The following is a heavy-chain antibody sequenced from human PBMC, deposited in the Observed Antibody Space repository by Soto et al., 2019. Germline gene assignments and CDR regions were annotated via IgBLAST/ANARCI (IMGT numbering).Heavy chain of an antibody. J-gene: IGHJ5*02. V-gene: IGHV3-30-3*01. CDR1: GFSLTTYT. Sequence: QVHLVESGGGVVQPGRSLRLSCAASGFSLTTYTMHWVRQSPGKGPEWLAFISSDGSNQYYADSVKDRFTISRDDSKNTLFLQMDSLRPEDTAVYYWARDGPIPAAGNNGFDPWGQGTLVTVSS. CDR2: ISSDGSNQ. D-gene: IGHD6-13*01. CDR3: ARDGPIPAAGNNGFDP.